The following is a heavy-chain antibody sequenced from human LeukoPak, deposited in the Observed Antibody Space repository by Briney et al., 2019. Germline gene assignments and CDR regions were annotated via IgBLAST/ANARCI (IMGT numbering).Heavy chain of an antibody. Sequence: GGSQRLLCTLSGISFSDSLMIWVRQAPGKGLEWVGRIKRKTDGGTTDYSSLVKGRFIISRDDSTNTLYLQMNSLKPEDTAVYFCTQTYYYEITNVNPFESCGDGALVTVSS. CDR2: IKRKTDGGTT. J-gene: IGHJ5*01. D-gene: IGHD3-22*01. CDR1: GISFSDSL. CDR3: TQTYYYEITNVNPFES. V-gene: IGHV3-15*01.